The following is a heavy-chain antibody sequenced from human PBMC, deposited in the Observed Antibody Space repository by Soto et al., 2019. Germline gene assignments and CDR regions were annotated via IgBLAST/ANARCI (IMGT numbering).Heavy chain of an antibody. D-gene: IGHD3-3*01. CDR1: GFTFSSYA. CDR2: ISGSGGST. CDR3: AKGDYDFWSGYYNNKDYYYYGMDV. Sequence: GGSLRLSCAASGFTFSSYAMSWVRQAPGKGLEWVSAISGSGGSTYYADSVKGRFTISRDNSKNTLYLQMNSLRAEDTAVYYCAKGDYDFWSGYYNNKDYYYYGMDVWGQGTTVTVSS. J-gene: IGHJ6*02. V-gene: IGHV3-23*01.